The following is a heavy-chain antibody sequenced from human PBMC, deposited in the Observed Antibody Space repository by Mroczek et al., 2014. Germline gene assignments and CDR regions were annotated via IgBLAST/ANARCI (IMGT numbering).Heavy chain of an antibody. CDR2: IYYSGST. CDR1: GGSISSYY. Sequence: QVQLQESGPGLVKPSETLSLTCTVSGGSISSYYWSWIRQPPGKGLEWIGYIYYSGSTNYNPSLKSRVTISVDTSKNQFSLKLSSVTAADTAVYYCARDGGVRGVIGWFDPWGQGTLVTVSS. D-gene: IGHD3-10*01. V-gene: IGHV4-59*01. CDR3: ARDGGVRGVIGWFDP. J-gene: IGHJ5*02.